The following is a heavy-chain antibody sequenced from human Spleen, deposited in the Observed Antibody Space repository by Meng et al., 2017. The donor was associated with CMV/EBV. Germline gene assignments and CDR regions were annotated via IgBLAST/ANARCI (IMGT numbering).Heavy chain of an antibody. D-gene: IGHD6-6*01. J-gene: IGHJ6*02. Sequence: GESLKISCAASGFTFSSYDMHWVRQGTGKGLEWVSGIGIAGDTHYTGSVKGRFTISRENDKNSLYLRMNSLRAGDTAVYYCARDRHGMDVWGQGTTVTVSS. CDR3: ARDRHGMDV. CDR1: GFTFSSYD. V-gene: IGHV3-13*01. CDR2: IGIAGDT.